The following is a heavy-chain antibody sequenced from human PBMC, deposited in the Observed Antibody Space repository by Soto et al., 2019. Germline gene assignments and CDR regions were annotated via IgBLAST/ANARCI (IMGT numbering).Heavy chain of an antibody. Sequence: QVQLAESGGAVVQPGTSLRLSCATSGFTFTNYGMHWVRQAPGKGLEWVAVIWYDGGNRFYGDSVKGRFTISRDNSKNTVYLQMSSLRVEDTAVYYCARDKFPILRYFDWLPMDYWGQGTLVTVPS. CDR3: ARDKFPILRYFDWLPMDY. CDR1: GFTFTNYG. J-gene: IGHJ4*02. D-gene: IGHD3-9*01. V-gene: IGHV3-33*01. CDR2: IWYDGGNR.